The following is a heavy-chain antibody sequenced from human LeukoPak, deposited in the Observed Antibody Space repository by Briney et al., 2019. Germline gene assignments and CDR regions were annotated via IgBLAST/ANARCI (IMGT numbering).Heavy chain of an antibody. J-gene: IGHJ6*04. V-gene: IGHV4-34*01. CDR2: INHSGST. Sequence: SETLSLTCAVYGGSFSGYYWSWIRQPPGKGLEWIGEINHSGSTNHNPSLKSRVTISVDTSKNQFSLKLSSVTAADTAVYYCARGKPFLVRHPYGMDVWGKGTTVTVSS. D-gene: IGHD2/OR15-2a*01. CDR3: ARGKPFLVRHPYGMDV. CDR1: GGSFSGYY.